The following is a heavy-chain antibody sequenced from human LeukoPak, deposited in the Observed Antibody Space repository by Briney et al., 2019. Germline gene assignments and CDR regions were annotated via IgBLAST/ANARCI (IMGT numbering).Heavy chain of an antibody. CDR1: GFTVSSSY. CDR3: ARVNDFWSGYVDY. D-gene: IGHD3-3*01. Sequence: GGSLRLSCVASGFTVSSSYMSWVRQAPGKGLEWVSVIYSGGSTYYADSVKGRFTISRGNSKNTLYLQMNSLRAEDTAVYYCARVNDFWSGYVDYWGQGTLVTVSS. V-gene: IGHV3-53*01. J-gene: IGHJ4*02. CDR2: IYSGGST.